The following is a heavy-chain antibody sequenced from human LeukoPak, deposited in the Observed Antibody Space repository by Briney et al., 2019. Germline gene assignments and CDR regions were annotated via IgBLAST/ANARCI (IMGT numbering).Heavy chain of an antibody. V-gene: IGHV3-21*01. CDR3: ARSRYYGSKNDAFDI. D-gene: IGHD3-10*01. Sequence: GWSLRLSCAASGFTFSSYSMNWVRQAPGKGLEWVSSISSSSSYIYYADSVKGRFTISRDNAKNSLDLQMNSLRAEDTAVYYCARSRYYGSKNDAFDIWGQGTMVTVSS. J-gene: IGHJ3*02. CDR1: GFTFSSYS. CDR2: ISSSSSYI.